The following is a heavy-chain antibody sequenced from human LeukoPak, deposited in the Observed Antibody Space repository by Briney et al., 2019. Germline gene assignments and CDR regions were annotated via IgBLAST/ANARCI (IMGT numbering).Heavy chain of an antibody. CDR3: ARDLGYSLWPKDHFDY. Sequence: GGSLRLSCAASGFTFSSYWMHWVRHAPGKGGVWVSRINSDGSSTSYAASVKGRFTISRDNAKNTLYLQMNSLRAEDTAVYYCARDLGYSLWPKDHFDYWGQGTLVTVSS. CDR1: GFTFSSYW. J-gene: IGHJ4*02. CDR2: INSDGSST. V-gene: IGHV3-74*01. D-gene: IGHD2-15*01.